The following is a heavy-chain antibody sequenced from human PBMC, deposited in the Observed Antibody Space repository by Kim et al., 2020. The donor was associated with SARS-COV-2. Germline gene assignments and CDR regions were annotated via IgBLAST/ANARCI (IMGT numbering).Heavy chain of an antibody. Sequence: ASVKVSCKASGYTFTGYYMHWVRQAPGQGLEWMGRINPNSGGTNYAQKFQGRVTMTRDTSISTAYMELSRLRSDDTAVYYCARDLVDLDLTSNSPYDYWGQGTLVTVSS. CDR3: ARDLVDLDLTSNSPYDY. CDR2: INPNSGGT. CDR1: GYTFTGYY. V-gene: IGHV1-2*06. J-gene: IGHJ4*02. D-gene: IGHD2-8*02.